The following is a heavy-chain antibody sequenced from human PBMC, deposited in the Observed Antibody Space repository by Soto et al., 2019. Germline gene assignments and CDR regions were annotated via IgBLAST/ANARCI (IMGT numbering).Heavy chain of an antibody. V-gene: IGHV1-69*01. CDR2: IIPIFGTA. Sequence: QVQLVQSGAEVKKPGSSVKVSCKASGGTFSSYAISWVRQAPGQGLEWMGGIIPIFGTANYAQKFQGRVTITADESTSTAYMELSSMRSEDTDVYYCARMPPPGYCSGGSCREYYYGMDVWGQGTTVTVSS. D-gene: IGHD2-15*01. CDR1: GGTFSSYA. CDR3: ARMPPPGYCSGGSCREYYYGMDV. J-gene: IGHJ6*02.